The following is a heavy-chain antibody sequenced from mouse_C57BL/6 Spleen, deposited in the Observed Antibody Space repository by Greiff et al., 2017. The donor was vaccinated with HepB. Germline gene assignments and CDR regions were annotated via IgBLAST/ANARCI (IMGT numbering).Heavy chain of an antibody. Sequence: QVQLQQPGAELVKPGASVTLSCKASGYTFTSYWMHWVKQRPGRGLEWLGRIDPNSGGTKYNEKFKSKATLTVNTPSSTAYMQLSSLTSEDSAVYYGARWASYGSKAWFADWGQGTLVTVSA. D-gene: IGHD1-1*01. V-gene: IGHV1-72*01. CDR1: GYTFTSYW. J-gene: IGHJ3*01. CDR2: IDPNSGGT. CDR3: ARWASYGSKAWFAD.